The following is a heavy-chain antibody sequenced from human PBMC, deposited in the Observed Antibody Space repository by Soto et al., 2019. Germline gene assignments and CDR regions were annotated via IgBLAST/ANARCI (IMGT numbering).Heavy chain of an antibody. CDR2: ISYDGSNK. CDR3: AKEGDCSSTSCYSYGMDV. Sequence: QVQLVESGGGVVQPGRSLRLSCAASGFTFSSYGMHWVRQAPGKGLEWVAVISYDGSNKYYADSVKGRFTISRDNSKNTLYQQMNSLRAEDTAVYYCAKEGDCSSTSCYSYGMDVWGQGTTVTVSS. D-gene: IGHD2-2*01. V-gene: IGHV3-30*18. J-gene: IGHJ6*02. CDR1: GFTFSSYG.